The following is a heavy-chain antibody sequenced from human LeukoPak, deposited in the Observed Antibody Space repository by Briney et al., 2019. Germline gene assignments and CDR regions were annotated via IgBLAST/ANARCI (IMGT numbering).Heavy chain of an antibody. D-gene: IGHD6-13*01. CDR3: ARDVGITVADSFDP. V-gene: IGHV1-18*01. CDR1: GYSSTNYG. Sequence: AASVKVSCKASGYSSTNYGISWVRQAPGQGLEWMGWIHIYRGNTNYAQKFQGRVTMTTDTSTSTVYMEVRGLRSDDTAMNYCARDVGITVADSFDPWGQGTLVTVSS. J-gene: IGHJ5*02. CDR2: IHIYRGNT.